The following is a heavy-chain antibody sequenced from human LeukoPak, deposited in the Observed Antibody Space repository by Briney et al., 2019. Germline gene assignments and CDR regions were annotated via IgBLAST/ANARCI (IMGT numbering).Heavy chain of an antibody. J-gene: IGHJ4*02. CDR3: ARGICTSTNCYNVFDY. CDR1: GGSISSYF. CDR2: IYDSGST. D-gene: IGHD2-2*02. V-gene: IGHV4-59*07. Sequence: SDTLSLTCTVSGGSISSYFWSWIRQPPGKGLEWIGYIYDSGSTNYNPSLTSRVTMSVDTSKNQFYLNLSSVTAADTAVYYCARGICTSTNCYNVFDYWGQGALVTVSS.